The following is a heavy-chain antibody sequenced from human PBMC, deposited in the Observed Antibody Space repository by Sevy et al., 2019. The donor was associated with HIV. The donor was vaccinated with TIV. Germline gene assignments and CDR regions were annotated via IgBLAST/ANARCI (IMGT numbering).Heavy chain of an antibody. V-gene: IGHV3-33*01. CDR3: AREDIRQDGIRYYFRS. J-gene: IGHJ4*02. CDR2: IWYDGTNK. CDR1: GFSISGYG. Sequence: GGSLRLSCAASGFSISGYGMHWVRQAPGKGLEWVAVIWYDGTNKEYADSVKGRFTISRDNSKNTLYLQMNSLRAEDTAVYYCAREDIRQDGIRYYFRSWGQGTLVSASS. D-gene: IGHD5-12*01.